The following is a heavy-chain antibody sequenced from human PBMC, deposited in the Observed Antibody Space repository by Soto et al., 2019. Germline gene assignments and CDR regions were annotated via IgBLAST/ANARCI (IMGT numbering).Heavy chain of an antibody. Sequence: PWGSLRLSCAASGFTFSSYGIHWVRQAPGKGLEWVAVIWYDGSNKYYADSVKGRFTISRDNSKNTLYLQMNSLRAEDTAVYYCAREGYSSGSDAFDIWGQGTMVTVSS. D-gene: IGHD6-19*01. CDR3: AREGYSSGSDAFDI. CDR1: GFTFSSYG. CDR2: IWYDGSNK. V-gene: IGHV3-33*01. J-gene: IGHJ3*02.